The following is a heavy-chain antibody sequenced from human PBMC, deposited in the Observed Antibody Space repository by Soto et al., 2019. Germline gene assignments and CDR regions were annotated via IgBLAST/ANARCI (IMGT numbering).Heavy chain of an antibody. D-gene: IGHD6-13*01. CDR3: ARDSAAAGNYYYYGMDV. CDR2: IYYSGST. Sequence: SETLSLTCTVSGGSISSYYWSWIRQPPGKGLEWIGYIYYSGSTNYNPSLKSRVTISVDTSKNQFSLKLSSVTAADTAVYYCARDSAAAGNYYYYGMDVWGQGTTVTVSS. CDR1: GGSISSYY. V-gene: IGHV4-59*01. J-gene: IGHJ6*02.